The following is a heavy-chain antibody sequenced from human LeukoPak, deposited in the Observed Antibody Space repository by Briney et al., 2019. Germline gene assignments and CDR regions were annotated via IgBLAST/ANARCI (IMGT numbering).Heavy chain of an antibody. D-gene: IGHD1-26*01. CDR3: ARHLGATPFDY. CDR2: ISYSGST. V-gene: IGHV4-59*08. J-gene: IGHJ4*02. CDR1: GGSISSYY. Sequence: SETLSLTCTVSGGSISSYYWSWIRQPPGKGLEWIGYISYSGSTNYNPSLKSRVTISVDTSKNQFSLKLSSVTAADTAVYYCARHLGATPFDYGGQGTLVTVSS.